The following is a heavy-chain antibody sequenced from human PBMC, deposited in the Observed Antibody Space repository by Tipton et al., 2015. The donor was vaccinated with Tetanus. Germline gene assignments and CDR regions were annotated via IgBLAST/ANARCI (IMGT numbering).Heavy chain of an antibody. CDR1: GFTFSSYE. Sequence: SLRLSCEASGFTFSSYEMNWVRQAPGKGLEWVSDISRSGSTTSYAGPVKGRFTISRDEAKNSLYVQRNSLRAEDTAAYYCARRSAGCSSSSCSKQTLYYGMDVWGRGTTVTVSS. J-gene: IGHJ6*02. D-gene: IGHD2-2*01. CDR2: ISRSGSTT. CDR3: ARRSAGCSSSSCSKQTLYYGMDV. V-gene: IGHV3-48*03.